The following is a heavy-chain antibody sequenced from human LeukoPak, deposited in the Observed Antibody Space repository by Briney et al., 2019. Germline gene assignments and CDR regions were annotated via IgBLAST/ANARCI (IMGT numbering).Heavy chain of an antibody. Sequence: ASVTVSCKVSGYTLTELSMHWVRQAPGKGVGWVGGFDPEDGETIYAQKFQGRVTMTEDTSTDTAYMELSSLRSEDTAVYYCATDPFQVDVAGTFWGQGTLVTVSS. CDR3: ATDPFQVDVAGTF. V-gene: IGHV1-24*01. D-gene: IGHD6-19*01. CDR2: FDPEDGET. J-gene: IGHJ4*02. CDR1: GYTLTELS.